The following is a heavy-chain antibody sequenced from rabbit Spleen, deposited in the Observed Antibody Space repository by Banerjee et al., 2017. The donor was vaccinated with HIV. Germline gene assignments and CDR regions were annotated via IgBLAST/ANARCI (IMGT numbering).Heavy chain of an antibody. CDR3: ARGQAYTGYGVADYAFNL. Sequence: QEQLEESGGGLVKPEGSLTLTCKASGFDLSSYYYMCWVRQAPGKGLEWIACIYSGSMTTTYYATWAKGRFTITKTSSTTVTLQMTSLTAADTATYFCARGQAYTGYGVADYAFNLWGPGTLVTVS. V-gene: IGHV1S45*01. CDR1: GFDLSSYYY. CDR2: IYSGSMTTT. D-gene: IGHD7-1*01. J-gene: IGHJ4*01.